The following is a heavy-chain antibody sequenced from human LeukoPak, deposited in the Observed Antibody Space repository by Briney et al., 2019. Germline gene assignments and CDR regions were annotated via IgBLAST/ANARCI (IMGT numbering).Heavy chain of an antibody. V-gene: IGHV4-39*07. D-gene: IGHD4-17*01. CDR1: GGSISSSSYY. Sequence: SETLSLTCTVSGGSISSSSYYWGWLRQPPGKGLEWIGSIYYSGSTYYNPSLKSRVTISVDTSKNQFSLKLSSVTAADTAVYYCARDLSTTGAFDIWGQGTMVTVSS. J-gene: IGHJ3*02. CDR3: ARDLSTTGAFDI. CDR2: IYYSGST.